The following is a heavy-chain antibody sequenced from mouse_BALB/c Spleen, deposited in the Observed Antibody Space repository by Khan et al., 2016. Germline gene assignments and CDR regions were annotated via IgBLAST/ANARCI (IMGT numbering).Heavy chain of an antibody. CDR2: MWWDDDK. CDR1: GFSLSTSGMG. Sequence: QVTLKESGPGILQSSQTLSLTCSFSGFSLSTSGMGVGWIRQTSGKGLEWLAPMWWDDDKRYNPALKSRLTISKDTSRHQVFIKTHRLHHSATSTVNCGRLGNRVMFAYWGQGTRVTVST. CDR3: GRLGNRVMFAY. V-gene: IGHV8-12*01. J-gene: IGHJ3*01.